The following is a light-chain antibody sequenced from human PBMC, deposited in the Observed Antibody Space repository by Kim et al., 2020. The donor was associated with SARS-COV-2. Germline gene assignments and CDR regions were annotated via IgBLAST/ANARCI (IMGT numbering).Light chain of an antibody. CDR3: QQYGSSPLT. J-gene: IGKJ1*01. Sequence: EIVLTQSPGTLSLSPGERATLSCRASQTVSNTYLAWYQHKPGQPPRLLIYGASSRATGIPDRFSGSGSGTDFTLSISRLEPEDFVVYYCQQYGSSPLTFGQGTKVDIK. CDR1: QTVSNTY. V-gene: IGKV3-20*01. CDR2: GAS.